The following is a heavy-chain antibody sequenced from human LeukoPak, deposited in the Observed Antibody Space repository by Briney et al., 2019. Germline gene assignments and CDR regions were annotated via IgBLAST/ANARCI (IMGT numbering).Heavy chain of an antibody. J-gene: IGHJ6*03. CDR2: FYSNGST. V-gene: IGHV4-61*02. CDR1: GDSISSASYC. Sequence: SETLSLTCAVSGDSISSASYCWSWVRQPAGKGLEWIGRFYSNGSTNYNPSLKSRVTISVDTSQNQFSLRLNSVTVADTAVHYCARVNRNFYYDSSGYGHFYCMDVWGKGTTVTVSS. D-gene: IGHD3-22*01. CDR3: ARVNRNFYYDSSGYGHFYCMDV.